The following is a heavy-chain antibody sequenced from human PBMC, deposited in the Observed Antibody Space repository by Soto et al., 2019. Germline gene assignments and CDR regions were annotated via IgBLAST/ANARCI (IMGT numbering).Heavy chain of an antibody. CDR1: GFTFSSYG. J-gene: IGHJ4*02. Sequence: PGGSLRLSCAASGFTFSSYGMHWVRQAPGKGLEWVAVISYDGSNKYYADSVKGRFTISRDNSKNTLYLQMNSLRAEDTAVYYCAKDALYSYYYDSSGYYPGYWGQGTLVTVSS. V-gene: IGHV3-30*18. D-gene: IGHD3-22*01. CDR3: AKDALYSYYYDSSGYYPGY. CDR2: ISYDGSNK.